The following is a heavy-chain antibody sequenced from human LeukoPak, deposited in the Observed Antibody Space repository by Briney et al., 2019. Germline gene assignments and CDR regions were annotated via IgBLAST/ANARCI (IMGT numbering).Heavy chain of an antibody. CDR3: ASLAPGEQQLVRYWYFDL. J-gene: IGHJ2*01. Sequence: SETLSLTCAVYGGSFSGYYWSWIRQPPGKGLEWIGEINHSGSTNYNPSLKSRVTISVDTSKNQFSLKLSSVTAADTAVYYCASLAPGEQQLVRYWYFDLWGRGTLVTVSS. V-gene: IGHV4-34*01. CDR2: INHSGST. CDR1: GGSFSGYY. D-gene: IGHD6-13*01.